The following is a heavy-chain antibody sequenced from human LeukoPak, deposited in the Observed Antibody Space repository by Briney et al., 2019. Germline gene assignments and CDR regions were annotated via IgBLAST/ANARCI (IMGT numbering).Heavy chain of an antibody. J-gene: IGHJ4*02. D-gene: IGHD6-19*01. CDR2: ISGSGGDT. CDR3: AKTTAGYSSGRYPGWPIDY. CDR1: GFTFRSYA. Sequence: GESLRLSCVASGFTFRSYAIYWVRQAPGKGLEWVSGISGSGGDTYFADSVKGRFTISRDNSKNTVFLQMDSLRAEDTAVYYCAKTTAGYSSGRYPGWPIDYWGQGALVTVSS. V-gene: IGHV3-23*01.